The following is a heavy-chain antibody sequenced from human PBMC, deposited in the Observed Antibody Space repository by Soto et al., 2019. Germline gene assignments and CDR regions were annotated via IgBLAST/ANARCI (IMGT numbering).Heavy chain of an antibody. J-gene: IGHJ4*02. Sequence: GGSLRLSCAVSGFTFSSYAMSWVRQAPGKGLEWVSAISGSGGSTYYADSVKGRFTISRDNSKNTLYLQMNSLRAEDTAVYYCAKDLSSSRPLNSIAVAGTSSLWGQGTLVTVSS. CDR3: AKDLSSSRPLNSIAVAGTSSL. V-gene: IGHV3-23*01. CDR1: GFTFSSYA. CDR2: ISGSGGST. D-gene: IGHD6-19*01.